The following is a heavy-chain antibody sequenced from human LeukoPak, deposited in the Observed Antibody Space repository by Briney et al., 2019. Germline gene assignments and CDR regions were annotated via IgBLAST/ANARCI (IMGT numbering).Heavy chain of an antibody. CDR3: ASATIYDSSGRYYFDY. D-gene: IGHD3-22*01. V-gene: IGHV1-69*06. CDR2: IIPIFGTA. Sequence: ASVKVSCKASGYTFTSYAISWVRQAPGQGLEWMGGIIPIFGTANYAQKFQGRVTITADKSTSTAYMELSSLRSEDTAVYYCASATIYDSSGRYYFDYWGQGTLVTVSS. CDR1: GYTFTSYA. J-gene: IGHJ4*02.